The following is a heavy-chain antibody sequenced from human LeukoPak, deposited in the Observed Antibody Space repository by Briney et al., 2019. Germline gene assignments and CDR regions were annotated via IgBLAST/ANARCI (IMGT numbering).Heavy chain of an antibody. D-gene: IGHD6-13*01. V-gene: IGHV1-18*01. J-gene: IGHJ6*03. CDR1: GYTFTGYG. CDR2: ISAYNGNT. CDR3: ARGAAAAPYYYYYYYMDV. Sequence: ASVKVSCKASGYTFTGYGISWVRQAPGQGLEWMGWISAYNGNTNYAQKLQGRVAMTTDTSTSTAYMELRSLRSDDTAVYYCARGAAAAPYYYYYYYMDVWGKGTTVTVSS.